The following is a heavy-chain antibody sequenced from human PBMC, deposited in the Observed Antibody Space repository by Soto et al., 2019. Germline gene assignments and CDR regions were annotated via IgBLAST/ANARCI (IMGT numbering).Heavy chain of an antibody. D-gene: IGHD6-19*01. V-gene: IGHV1-18*01. CDR1: GYTFTSYG. CDR2: ISAYNGNT. Sequence: QVQLVQSGAEVKKPGASVKVSCKASGYTFTSYGISWVRQAPGQGLEWMGWISAYNGNTNYAQKLQGRVTMTTDTSTSTASIELRSLRSDDTAVYYCARDRFSLAVADFKFDYWGQGTLVTVSS. CDR3: ARDRFSLAVADFKFDY. J-gene: IGHJ4*02.